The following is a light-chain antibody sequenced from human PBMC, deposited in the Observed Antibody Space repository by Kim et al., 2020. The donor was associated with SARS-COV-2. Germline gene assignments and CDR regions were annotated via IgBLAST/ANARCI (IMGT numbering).Light chain of an antibody. J-gene: IGKJ5*01. CDR2: GAS. Sequence: PGESATVSCRARQSVSSGYLAWYQQKPGQAPRLLIFGASSRATGIPHRFSGSGSGTDFTLPISRLEPEDFAVYYCQQYGSSPPITFGQGTRLEIK. V-gene: IGKV3-20*01. CDR1: QSVSSGY. CDR3: QQYGSSPPIT.